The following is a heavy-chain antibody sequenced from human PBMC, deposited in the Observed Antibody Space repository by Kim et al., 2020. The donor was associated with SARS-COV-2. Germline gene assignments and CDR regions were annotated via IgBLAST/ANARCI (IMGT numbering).Heavy chain of an antibody. CDR2: INAGNGNT. CDR3: ARDLVGDNSGYYDY. D-gene: IGHD3-22*01. CDR1: GYTFTNYL. J-gene: IGHJ4*02. Sequence: ASVKVSCKTSGYTFTNYLIHWVCQAPGQRLEWMGWINAGNGNTKYSQKFQGRVTITRDTSASTANMELSSLRSEDTAVYYCARDLVGDNSGYYDYWGQGTLVTVST. V-gene: IGHV1-3*01.